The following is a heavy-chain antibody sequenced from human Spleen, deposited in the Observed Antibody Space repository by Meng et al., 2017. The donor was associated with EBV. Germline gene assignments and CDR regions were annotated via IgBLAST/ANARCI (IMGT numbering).Heavy chain of an antibody. D-gene: IGHD1-14*01. J-gene: IGHJ5*02. Sequence: VQPGRSLSISCAASGFIFSGYGFHWVRQAPGKGPEWVAIIPSDASHNKYYADSVKGRFTISRDNSKNTLYLQMNSLKIEDTAVYYCAKDLSGRFDPWGQGTLVTVSS. CDR2: IPSDASHNK. V-gene: IGHV3-30*18. CDR1: GFIFSGYG. CDR3: AKDLSGRFDP.